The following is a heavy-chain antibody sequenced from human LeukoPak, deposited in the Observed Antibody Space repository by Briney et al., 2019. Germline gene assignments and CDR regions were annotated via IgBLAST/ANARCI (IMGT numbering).Heavy chain of an antibody. Sequence: GASVKVSCKASGYTFTSYGISWVRQAPGQGLEWVGWTSANNGHTNYVQRFQGRVTMTTDTSTNTAYMEVRSLRSDDTAVYYCTRDLGYCSTTSCNRNWFDPWGQGTLVTVPS. CDR3: TRDLGYCSTTSCNRNWFDP. CDR1: GYTFTSYG. D-gene: IGHD2-2*01. V-gene: IGHV1-18*01. J-gene: IGHJ5*02. CDR2: TSANNGHT.